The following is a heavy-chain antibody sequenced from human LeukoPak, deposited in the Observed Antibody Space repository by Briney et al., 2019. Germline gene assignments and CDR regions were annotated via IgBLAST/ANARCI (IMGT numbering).Heavy chain of an antibody. J-gene: IGHJ4*02. V-gene: IGHV4-61*02. CDR1: GGSVSSSTYY. CDR2: IYTSGST. Sequence: SETLSLTCTVSGGSVSSSTYYWSWIRQPAGKGLEWIGRIYTSGSTKYNSSLKSRVTMSVDTSKNQFSLKLSSVTAADTAVYYCARHHDSSGLYGPFDYWGQGTLVTVSS. CDR3: ARHHDSSGLYGPFDY. D-gene: IGHD3-22*01.